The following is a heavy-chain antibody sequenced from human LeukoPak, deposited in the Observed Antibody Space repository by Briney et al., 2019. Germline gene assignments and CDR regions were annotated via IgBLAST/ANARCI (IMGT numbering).Heavy chain of an antibody. Sequence: PGGSLRLSCAASGFTFDDYGMSWVRQAPGKGLEWVSGINWNGGSTGYADSVKGRFTISRDNAKNSLYLQVNSLRAEDTALYYCAREKGYCGGDCYNPNWFDPWGQGTLVTVSS. D-gene: IGHD2-21*02. CDR3: AREKGYCGGDCYNPNWFDP. CDR1: GFTFDDYG. CDR2: INWNGGST. J-gene: IGHJ5*02. V-gene: IGHV3-20*04.